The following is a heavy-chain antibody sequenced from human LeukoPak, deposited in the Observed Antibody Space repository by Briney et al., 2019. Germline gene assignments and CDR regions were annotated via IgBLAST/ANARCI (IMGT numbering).Heavy chain of an antibody. D-gene: IGHD3-10*01. CDR1: GFTFSRYG. CDR3: ARRISGSYLDY. J-gene: IGHJ4*02. Sequence: PGGSLRLSCAASGFTFSRYGMHWVRQAPGKGLEWISYITSRSTTYYADSVRGRFTISRDNAKNSLYLEMNGLRDDDTAVYYCARRISGSYLDYWGKGTLVTVPS. V-gene: IGHV3-48*02. CDR2: ITSRSTT.